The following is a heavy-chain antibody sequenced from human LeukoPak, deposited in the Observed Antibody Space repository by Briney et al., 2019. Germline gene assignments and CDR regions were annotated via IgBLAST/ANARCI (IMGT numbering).Heavy chain of an antibody. CDR1: GGSFSGYY. V-gene: IGHV4-34*01. D-gene: IGHD6-19*01. CDR2: IYHSGST. CDR3: ARDGIAVAGTLSSRFDP. J-gene: IGHJ5*02. Sequence: KPSETLSLTCAVYGGSFSGYYWSWIRQPPGKGLEWIGEIYHSGSTNYNPSLKSRVTISVDKSKNQFSLKLSSVTAADTAVYYCARDGIAVAGTLSSRFDPWGQGTLVTVSS.